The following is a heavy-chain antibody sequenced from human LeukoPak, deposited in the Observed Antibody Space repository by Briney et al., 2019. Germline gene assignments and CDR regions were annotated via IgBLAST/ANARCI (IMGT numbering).Heavy chain of an antibody. Sequence: GESLKISCKGSGYSFTSYWIGWVRQMPGKGLEWMGIIYPGDSDTRYSPSFQGQVTISADKSISTAYLQWSSLKASDPAMYYCARKGYCSGGSCYSLDYWGQRTLVTVSS. D-gene: IGHD2-15*01. J-gene: IGHJ4*02. CDR2: IYPGDSDT. CDR3: ARKGYCSGGSCYSLDY. CDR1: GYSFTSYW. V-gene: IGHV5-51*01.